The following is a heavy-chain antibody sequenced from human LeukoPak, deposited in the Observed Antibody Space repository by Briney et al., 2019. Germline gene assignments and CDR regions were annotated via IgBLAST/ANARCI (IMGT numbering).Heavy chain of an antibody. CDR2: IYYSGST. J-gene: IGHJ4*02. Sequence: SETLSLTCTVSGGSISNSSYYWGWIRQPPGKGLEWIGSIYYSGSTYYNPSLKSRVTISVDTSKSQFSLRLSSVTAADTAVYYCAGKTYYYDSSGYYSYWGQGTLVTVSS. D-gene: IGHD3-22*01. CDR3: AGKTYYYDSSGYYSY. V-gene: IGHV4-39*01. CDR1: GGSISNSSYY.